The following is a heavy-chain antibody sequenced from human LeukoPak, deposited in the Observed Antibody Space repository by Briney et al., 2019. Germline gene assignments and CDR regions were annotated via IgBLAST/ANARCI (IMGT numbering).Heavy chain of an antibody. CDR3: ALVEPDYYYYYMDV. V-gene: IGHV3-48*04. J-gene: IGHJ6*03. Sequence: GGSLRLSCAASGFTFSSYSMNWVRQAPGKGLEWVSYISSSSSTICYADSVKGRFTISRDNAKNSLYLQMNSLRAEDTAVYYCALVEPDYYYYYMDVWGKGTTVTVSS. CDR2: ISSSSSTI. CDR1: GFTFSSYS. D-gene: IGHD3-16*01.